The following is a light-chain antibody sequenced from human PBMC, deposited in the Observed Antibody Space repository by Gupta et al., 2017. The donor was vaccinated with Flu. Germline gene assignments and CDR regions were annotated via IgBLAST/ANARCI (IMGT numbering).Light chain of an antibody. Sequence: VTISCTGTSSEVGNNDYVCCHQQHPAKTNMLMVYGVNNRAAGVAGGFSATKAGNTASLAISALEEEEDADYYCCSDAGTDSFVFGGGTKLTVL. J-gene: IGLJ3*02. V-gene: IGLV2-11*01. CDR3: CSDAGTDSFV. CDR1: SSEVGNNDY. CDR2: GVN.